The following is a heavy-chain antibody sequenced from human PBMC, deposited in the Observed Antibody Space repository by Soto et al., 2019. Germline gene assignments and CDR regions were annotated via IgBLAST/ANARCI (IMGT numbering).Heavy chain of an antibody. Sequence: QLQLQESGPGLVKPSETLSLTCTVSGGSLSSSSYYWGWIRQPPGKGLEWIGNIFYSGKTYYNPSLKGRVTISVETSKNQFARMLISVTPADTAVYYVALHQYTGPAATGRFDRWGQGTRVTVSS. CDR2: IFYSGKT. V-gene: IGHV4-39*01. D-gene: IGHD2-15*01. CDR1: GGSLSSSSYY. J-gene: IGHJ5*02. CDR3: ALHQYTGPAATGRFDR.